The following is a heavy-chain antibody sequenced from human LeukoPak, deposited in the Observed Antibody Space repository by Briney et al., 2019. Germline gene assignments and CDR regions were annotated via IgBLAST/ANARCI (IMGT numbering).Heavy chain of an antibody. CDR3: AREDWLHNRPDY. V-gene: IGHV4-39*02. Sequence: KPSETLSLTCTVSGGSISSSSYYWGWIRQPPGKGLEWIGSIYYSGSTYYNPSLKSRVTISVDTSKNQFSLKLSSVTAADTAVYYCAREDWLHNRPDYWGQGTLVTVSS. J-gene: IGHJ4*02. D-gene: IGHD5-24*01. CDR2: IYYSGST. CDR1: GGSISSSSYY.